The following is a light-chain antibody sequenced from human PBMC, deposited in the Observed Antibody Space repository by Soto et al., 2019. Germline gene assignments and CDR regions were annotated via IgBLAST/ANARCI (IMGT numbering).Light chain of an antibody. CDR1: SSDVGAYNY. CDR2: EVS. J-gene: IGLJ1*01. V-gene: IGLV2-8*01. CDR3: SSYACNNYFV. Sequence: QSFLTQPPSASGSPGQSVTISCTGTSSDVGAYNYVSWYQQHPGKAPKLMIYEVSQRPSGVPDRFSGSKSGNTASLTVSGLQAEDEADYYGSSYACNNYFVFGPGTKLTVL.